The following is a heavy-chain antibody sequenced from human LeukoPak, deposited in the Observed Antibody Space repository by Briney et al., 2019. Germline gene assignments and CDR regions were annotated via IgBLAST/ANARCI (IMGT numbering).Heavy chain of an antibody. Sequence: PGGSLRLSCAASGSTFNNYAMNWVRQAPGKGLVWVSRIDEYGTTINYADSVKGRFTISRNNAGDTLFLQMNSLRAEDTGVYYCATDLSGRQDYWGQGTLVTVSS. J-gene: IGHJ4*02. CDR1: GSTFNNYA. D-gene: IGHD5-12*01. CDR2: IDEYGTTI. CDR3: ATDLSGRQDY. V-gene: IGHV3-74*01.